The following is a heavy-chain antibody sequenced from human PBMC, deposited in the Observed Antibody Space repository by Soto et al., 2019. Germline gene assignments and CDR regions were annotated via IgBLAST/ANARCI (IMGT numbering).Heavy chain of an antibody. CDR2: INAGNGNT. D-gene: IGHD3-22*01. CDR1: GYTFTSYA. CDR3: ARDSSGYYYVNAFDI. Sequence: ASVKVSCKASGYTFTSYAMHWVRQAPGQRLEWMGWINAGNGNTKYSQKFQGRVTITRDTSASTAYMELCSLRSEYTALYYCARDSSGYYYVNAFDIWGQGTMVTVSS. V-gene: IGHV1-3*01. J-gene: IGHJ3*02.